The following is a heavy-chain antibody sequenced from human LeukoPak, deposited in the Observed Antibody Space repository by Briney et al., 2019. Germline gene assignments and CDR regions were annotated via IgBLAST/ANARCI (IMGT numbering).Heavy chain of an antibody. CDR1: GGSISSSSYY. CDR3: VRGHYYGSGSYSPDY. V-gene: IGHV4-39*07. D-gene: IGHD3-10*01. Sequence: SETLSLTCTVSGGSISSSSYYWGWIRQPPGKGLEWIGSIYYSGSTYYNPSLKSRVSISVDTSKNLFSLNLSSVSAADTAVYYCVRGHYYGSGSYSPDYWGQGTLVTVSS. CDR2: IYYSGST. J-gene: IGHJ4*02.